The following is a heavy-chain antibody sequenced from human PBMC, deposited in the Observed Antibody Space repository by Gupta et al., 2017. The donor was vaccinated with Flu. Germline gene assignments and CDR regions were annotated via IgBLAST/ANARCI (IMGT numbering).Heavy chain of an antibody. Sequence: PEGSLRPPCPASRFTFSDSWMNWVRQAPGKGLEWVANINQDGSTKNYVDSLKGRFNVSRDNAKNSLYLQMDSLRAEDTAVYFCARNRGWEQFDYWGKGTLVTVSS. CDR2: INQDGSTK. V-gene: IGHV3-7*01. D-gene: IGHD3-10*01. J-gene: IGHJ4*02. CDR1: RFTFSDSW. CDR3: ARNRGWEQFDY.